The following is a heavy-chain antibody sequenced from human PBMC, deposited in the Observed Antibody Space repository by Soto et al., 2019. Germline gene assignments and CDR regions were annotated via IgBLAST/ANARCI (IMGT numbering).Heavy chain of an antibody. J-gene: IGHJ4*02. V-gene: IGHV4-39*01. D-gene: IGHD6-6*01. CDR3: ARRLFRRSSSPYYFDY. CDR2: IYYSGST. CDR1: GGSISSSSYY. Sequence: LETLSLTCTVSGGSISSSSYYWGWIRQPPGKGLEWIGSIYYSGSTYYNPSLKSRVTISVDTSKNQFSLKLSSVTAADTAVYYCARRLFRRSSSPYYFDYWGQGTLVTVSS.